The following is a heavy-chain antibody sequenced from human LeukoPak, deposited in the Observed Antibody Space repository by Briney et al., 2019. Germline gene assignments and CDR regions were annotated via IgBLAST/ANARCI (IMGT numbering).Heavy chain of an antibody. CDR1: GFTFDDYA. Sequence: GRSLRLSCAASGFTFDDYAMHWVRQAPGKGLEWVSGISWNSGSIGYADSVKGRFTISRDNAKNSLYLQMNSLRAEDTAVYYCARGPRYFDWLLSDYYYYYMDVWGKGTTVTISS. D-gene: IGHD3-9*01. V-gene: IGHV3-9*01. J-gene: IGHJ6*03. CDR2: ISWNSGSI. CDR3: ARGPRYFDWLLSDYYYYYMDV.